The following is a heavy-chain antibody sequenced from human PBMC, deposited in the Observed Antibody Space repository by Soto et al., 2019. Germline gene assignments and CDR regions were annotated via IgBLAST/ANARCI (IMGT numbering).Heavy chain of an antibody. J-gene: IGHJ4*02. V-gene: IGHV4-34*01. Sequence: SETLSLTCAVYGGSFSGYYWTWIRQPPGKGLEWIGEIYHSGSTNCNPSLKSRVTISVDTSKNQFSLKLSSVTAADTAVYYCARVPDYWGQGTLVTAPQ. CDR2: IYHSGST. CDR1: GGSFSGYY. CDR3: ARVPDY. D-gene: IGHD2-2*01.